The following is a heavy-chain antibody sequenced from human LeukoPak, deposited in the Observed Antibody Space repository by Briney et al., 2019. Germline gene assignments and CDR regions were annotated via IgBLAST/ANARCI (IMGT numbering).Heavy chain of an antibody. CDR1: GITFSSYA. J-gene: IGHJ6*03. CDR2: ISYDGSNK. D-gene: IGHD4-17*01. Sequence: PGGSLRLSCAASGITFSSYAMHWVRQAPGKGLEWVAVISYDGSNKYYADSVKGRFTISRDNSKNTLYLQMNSLRAEDTAVYYCAKGRTVTNYYYYMDVWGKGTTVTVSS. V-gene: IGHV3-30*04. CDR3: AKGRTVTNYYYYMDV.